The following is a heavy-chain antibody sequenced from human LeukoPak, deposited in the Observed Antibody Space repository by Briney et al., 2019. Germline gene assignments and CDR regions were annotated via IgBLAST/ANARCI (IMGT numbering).Heavy chain of an antibody. D-gene: IGHD5-24*01. V-gene: IGHV4-59*01. CDR3: ARSLGGDGYKSLSLWYYYMDV. Sequence: SETLSLTCTVSGGSISGYSWTWIRQPPGQGLEWIGYFHNSRTTSYNPSLTGRVTISVDTAMDQISLKLSSVTAADTAVYYCARSLGGDGYKSLSLWYYYMDVWGKGTTVTVSS. CDR1: GGSISGYS. CDR2: FHNSRTT. J-gene: IGHJ6*03.